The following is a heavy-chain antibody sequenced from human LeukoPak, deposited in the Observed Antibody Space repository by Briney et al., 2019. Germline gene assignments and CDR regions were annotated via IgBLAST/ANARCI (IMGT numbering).Heavy chain of an antibody. Sequence: SETLSLTCTVSGGSISSYYWSWIRQPPGKGLEWIGYINYSGSTNYNPSLKSRVTISVDTSKNQFSLKLSSVTAADTAVYYCASHYCSSTSCPRLDAFDIWGQGTMVTVSS. D-gene: IGHD2-2*01. CDR2: INYSGST. V-gene: IGHV4-59*01. CDR3: ASHYCSSTSCPRLDAFDI. J-gene: IGHJ3*02. CDR1: GGSISSYY.